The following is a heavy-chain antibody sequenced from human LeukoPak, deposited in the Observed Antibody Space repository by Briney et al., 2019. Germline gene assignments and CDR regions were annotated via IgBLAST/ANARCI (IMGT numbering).Heavy chain of an antibody. V-gene: IGHV1-2*02. CDR1: GYTFTGYY. J-gene: IGHJ5*02. CDR3: TQGAEGSGGWFDP. D-gene: IGHD6-25*01. Sequence: ASVKVSCKASGYTFTGYYMHWVRQAPGQGLEWMGWINPNSGGTNYAQKFQGRVTMTRDTSISTAYMELSRLRSDDTAVYYCTQGAEGSGGWFDPWGQGTLVTVSS. CDR2: INPNSGGT.